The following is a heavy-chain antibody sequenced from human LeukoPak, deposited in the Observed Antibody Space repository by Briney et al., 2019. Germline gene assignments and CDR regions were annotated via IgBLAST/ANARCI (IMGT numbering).Heavy chain of an antibody. J-gene: IGHJ3*02. V-gene: IGHV3-66*01. CDR2: IYSGGTT. D-gene: IGHD4-17*01. CDR3: ATRRPDHGVHRSFLDI. CDR1: GFTVSSNY. Sequence: GGSLRLSCAASGFTVSSNYMSWVRQAPGKGLEWVSIIYSGGTTYYADSVKDRFTISRDNSKNTLYLQMNSLRAEDTAVFYCATRRPDHGVHRSFLDIWGQGTMVTVSA.